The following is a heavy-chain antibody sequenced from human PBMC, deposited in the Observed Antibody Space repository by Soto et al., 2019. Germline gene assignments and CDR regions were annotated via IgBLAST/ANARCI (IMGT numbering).Heavy chain of an antibody. CDR3: ARARDMDV. J-gene: IGHJ6*02. CDR2: INPSVGSS. Sequence: QVQLVQSGTEVKKPGASVKVSCKASGYSFTTYNLHWVRQAPGQGLEWMGIINPSVGSSTYAQNFQDRVTMTRDTSTTTVYMELSSLRSEDTAVCYCARARDMDVWGQGTTVTGSS. V-gene: IGHV1-46*01. CDR1: GYSFTTYN.